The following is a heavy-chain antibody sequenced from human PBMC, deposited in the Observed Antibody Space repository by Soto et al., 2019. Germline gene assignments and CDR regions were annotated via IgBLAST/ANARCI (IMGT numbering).Heavy chain of an antibody. V-gene: IGHV1-18*03. CDR3: AREKDPHCSSTYRFGNWFHP. Sequence: QVPLIQSGPEVKKPGASVKVSCKASGYTFHSYCVSWVRQAPGQGLEWMGWVSGYKGDTYYAQKVQGRVSMTTDTPTSAVYKERRSLRSDDMALNYCAREKDPHCSSTYRFGNWFHPWGQGTLVTVS. D-gene: IGHD2-2*01. J-gene: IGHJ5*02. CDR2: VSGYKGDT. CDR1: GYTFHSYC.